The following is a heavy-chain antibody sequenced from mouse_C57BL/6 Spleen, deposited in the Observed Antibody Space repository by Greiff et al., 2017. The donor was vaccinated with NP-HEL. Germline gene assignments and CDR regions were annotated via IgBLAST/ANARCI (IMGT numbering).Heavy chain of an antibody. CDR2: IDPETGGT. J-gene: IGHJ1*03. CDR1: GYTFTDYE. D-gene: IGHD2-3*01. V-gene: IGHV1-15*01. Sequence: QVQLQQSGAELVRPGASVTLSCKASGYTFTDYEMHWVKQTPVHGLEWIGAIDPETGGTAYNQKFKGKAILTADKSSSTAYMELRSLTSEDSAVYYCTRKRLLRPWYFDVWGTGTTVTVSS. CDR3: TRKRLLRPWYFDV.